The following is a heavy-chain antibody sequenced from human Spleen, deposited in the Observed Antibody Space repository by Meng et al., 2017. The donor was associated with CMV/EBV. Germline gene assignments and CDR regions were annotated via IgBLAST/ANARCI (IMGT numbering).Heavy chain of an antibody. J-gene: IGHJ3*02. CDR2: IFHSGST. CDR1: GYSISSGYY. CDR3: AREDAAYCSTTSCFGAFDI. V-gene: IGHV4-38-2*02. Sequence: SETLSLTCTVSGYSISSGYYWGWIRQPPGKGLEWSGNIFHSGSTYYNPSLKSRVTISVDRSKNQFSLKMNSVSAADTAVYYCAREDAAYCSTTSCFGAFDIWGQGTMVTVSS. D-gene: IGHD2-2*01.